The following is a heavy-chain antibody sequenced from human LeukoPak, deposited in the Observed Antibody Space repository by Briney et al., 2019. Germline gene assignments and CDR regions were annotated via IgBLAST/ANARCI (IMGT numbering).Heavy chain of an antibody. D-gene: IGHD3-10*01. CDR3: AKDAHYGSGSYSAH. CDR2: ISYDGSNK. J-gene: IGHJ4*02. CDR1: GFTFSSYG. Sequence: GRSLRLSCAASGFTFSSYGMHWVRQAPGKGLEGVAVISYDGSNKYYADSVKGRFTISRDNSKNTLYLQMNSLRAEDTAVYYCAKDAHYGSGSYSAHWGQGTLVTVSS. V-gene: IGHV3-30*18.